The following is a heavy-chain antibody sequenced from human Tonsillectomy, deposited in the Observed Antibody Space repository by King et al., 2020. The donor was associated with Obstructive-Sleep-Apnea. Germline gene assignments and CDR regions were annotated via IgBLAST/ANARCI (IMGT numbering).Heavy chain of an antibody. CDR3: VKDVVNYGAGGYGMDV. Sequence: VQLVESGGALVQPGRSLRLSCVASGFTFDEYAMYWVRQAPGKGLEWVSGITWNSGSIGYADSVKGRFTISRDNARKSLYLQMNSLSAEDTALYYCVKDVVNYGAGGYGMDVWGQGTTVTVSS. J-gene: IGHJ6*02. D-gene: IGHD3-10*01. CDR1: GFTFDEYA. V-gene: IGHV3-9*01. CDR2: ITWNSGSI.